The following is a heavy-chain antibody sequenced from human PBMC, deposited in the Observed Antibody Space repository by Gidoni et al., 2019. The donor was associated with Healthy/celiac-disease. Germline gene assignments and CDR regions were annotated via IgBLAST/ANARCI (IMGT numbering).Heavy chain of an antibody. CDR1: GFTFISYG. J-gene: IGHJ4*02. CDR3: ANQASSSWSHFDY. Sequence: VVQPGRSLRLSCAVSGFTFISYGMHWVRQAPGKGLEWVAVISYEGTNKYYADSVKGRFTISRDISKNTLYLQMNSLRTEDTAVYYCANQASSSWSHFDYWGQGTLVTVSS. V-gene: IGHV3-30*18. D-gene: IGHD6-13*01. CDR2: ISYEGTNK.